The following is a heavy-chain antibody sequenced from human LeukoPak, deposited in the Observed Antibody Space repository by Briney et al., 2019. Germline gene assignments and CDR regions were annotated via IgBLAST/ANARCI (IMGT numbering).Heavy chain of an antibody. D-gene: IGHD5-24*01. J-gene: IGHJ4*02. V-gene: IGHV3-66*01. CDR1: GFTFSSYA. CDR3: ARMATIIDYFDQ. Sequence: PGGSLRLSCAASGFTFSSYAMSWVRQAPGKGLEWVSVIDSGGRTYYADSVKDRFTISRDNSKNTLYLQMNSLRAEDTAVYYCARMATIIDYFDQWGQGTLVTVSS. CDR2: IDSGGRT.